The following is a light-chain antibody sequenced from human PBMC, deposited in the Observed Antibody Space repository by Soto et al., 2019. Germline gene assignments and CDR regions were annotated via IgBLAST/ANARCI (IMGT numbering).Light chain of an antibody. J-gene: IGKJ1*01. Sequence: EIVLTQSPGTLSLSPGERATLSCRASQSVSSSYLAWYQQKPGQAPRLLIYGASSRATGIPDRFSGSGSVTDFTLTISRLEPEDFAVYYCQQYRSSPPSWTFGQGTKVEIK. CDR2: GAS. CDR1: QSVSSSY. CDR3: QQYRSSPPSWT. V-gene: IGKV3-20*01.